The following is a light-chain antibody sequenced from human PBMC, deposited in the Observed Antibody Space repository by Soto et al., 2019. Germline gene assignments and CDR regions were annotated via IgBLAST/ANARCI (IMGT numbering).Light chain of an antibody. V-gene: IGKV1-12*01. Sequence: DIQMTQSPSSVSASVGDRVSITCRASQGISNWLAWYQQKPGRAPKLLIYTGSSLQSGVPSRFSGTGSGKDFNLTISSLQPEDVATYYCQQANSFPLTFGGGTKVEIK. CDR1: QGISNW. J-gene: IGKJ4*01. CDR2: TGS. CDR3: QQANSFPLT.